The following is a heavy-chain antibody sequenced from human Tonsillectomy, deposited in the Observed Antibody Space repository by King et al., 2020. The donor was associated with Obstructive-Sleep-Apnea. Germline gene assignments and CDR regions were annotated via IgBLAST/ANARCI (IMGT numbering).Heavy chain of an antibody. CDR3: ASSGDILTGYYFDY. CDR2: ISSSSSTI. D-gene: IGHD3-9*01. Sequence: VQLVESGGGLVQPGGSLRLSCAASGFTFNSYSMNWVRQAPGKGLEWVSYISSSSSTIYYADSVKGRFTISRDNAKNSLYLQMNSLRAEDTAVYYCASSGDILTGYYFDYWGQGTLVTVSS. V-gene: IGHV3-48*04. CDR1: GFTFNSYS. J-gene: IGHJ4*02.